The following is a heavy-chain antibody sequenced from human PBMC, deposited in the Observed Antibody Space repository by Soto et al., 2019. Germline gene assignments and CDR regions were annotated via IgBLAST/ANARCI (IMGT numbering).Heavy chain of an antibody. Sequence: ASVKVSCKASGYTFTSYYMHWVRQAPGQRLEWMGKINPSGGSTSYAQKFQGRVTMTKDTSTSTVYMELSSPRSEDTARFYLDVHYYDSSGFPGFDYWGQGTLVPVSS. CDR2: INPSGGST. D-gene: IGHD3-22*01. V-gene: IGHV1-46*01. CDR1: GYTFTSYY. CDR3: DVHYYDSSGFPGFDY. J-gene: IGHJ4*02.